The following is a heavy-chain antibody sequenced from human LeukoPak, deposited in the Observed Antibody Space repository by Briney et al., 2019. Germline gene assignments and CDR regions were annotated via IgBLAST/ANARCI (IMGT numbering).Heavy chain of an antibody. J-gene: IGHJ4*02. D-gene: IGHD5-18*01. V-gene: IGHV3-30-3*01. Sequence: GGSLRLSCAASGFTFSSYAMHWVRQAPGKGLEWVAVISYDGSNKYYADSVKGRFTISRDNSKNTLYLQMNSLRAEDTAVYYCAKDGDTAMAPALDYWGQGTLVTVSS. CDR2: ISYDGSNK. CDR1: GFTFSSYA. CDR3: AKDGDTAMAPALDY.